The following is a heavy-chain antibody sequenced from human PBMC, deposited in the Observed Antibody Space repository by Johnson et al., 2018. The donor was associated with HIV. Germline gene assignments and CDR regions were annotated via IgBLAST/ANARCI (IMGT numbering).Heavy chain of an antibody. J-gene: IGHJ3*02. CDR2: IKQDGSEK. V-gene: IGHV3-7*05. CDR3: AGEYYYDSSGYYYSSGFDI. D-gene: IGHD3-22*01. Sequence: VKLVESGGGVVQAGRSLRLSCAASGFAFSSYWMSWVRQAPGKGLEWVANIKQDGSEKYYVDSVKGRFTISRDNAKNSLYLQMNSLRAEDTAVYYCAGEYYYDSSGYYYSSGFDIWGQGTMVTVSS. CDR1: GFAFSSYW.